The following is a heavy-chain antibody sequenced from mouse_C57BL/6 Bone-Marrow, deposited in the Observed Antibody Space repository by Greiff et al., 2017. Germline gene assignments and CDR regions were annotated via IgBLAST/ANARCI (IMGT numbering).Heavy chain of an antibody. CDR2: IWSGGST. Sequence: VQLQQSGPGLVQPSQSLSITCTVSGFSLTSYGVHWVRQSPGKGLEWLGVIWSGGSTDYNAAFISRLSISKDNPKSQVFFKMNSLQADDTAIYYCARNGITTGLDYWGQGTTLTVSS. CDR3: ARNGITTGLDY. J-gene: IGHJ2*01. V-gene: IGHV2-2*01. D-gene: IGHD1-1*01. CDR1: GFSLTSYG.